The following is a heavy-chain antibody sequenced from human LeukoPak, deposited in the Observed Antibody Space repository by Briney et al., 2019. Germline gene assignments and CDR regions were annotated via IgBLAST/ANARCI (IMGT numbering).Heavy chain of an antibody. CDR1: GFTFSSYA. V-gene: IGHV3-23*01. CDR3: AKVNPGSGWYPYYFDY. J-gene: IGHJ4*02. Sequence: PGGSLRLSCAASGFTFSSYAMSWVRQAPGKGLKWVSAISGSGGSTYYADSVKGRFTISRDNSKNTLYLQMNSLRAEDTAVYYCAKVNPGSGWYPYYFDYWGQGTLVTVSS. D-gene: IGHD6-19*01. CDR2: ISGSGGST.